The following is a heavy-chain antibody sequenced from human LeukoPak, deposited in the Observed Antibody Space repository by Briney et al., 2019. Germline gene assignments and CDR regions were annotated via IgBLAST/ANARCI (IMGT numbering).Heavy chain of an antibody. CDR2: ISAYNGNT. CDR3: ARALPYRSSTSCYYSKYNWFDP. V-gene: IGHV1-18*04. CDR1: GYTFTSYG. D-gene: IGHD2-2*01. Sequence: GASVKVSFKASGYTFTSYGISWVRQAPGQGLEWMGWISAYNGNTNYAQKLQGRVTMTTDTSTSTAYMELRSLRSDDTAVYYCARALPYRSSTSCYYSKYNWFDPWGQGTLVTVSS. J-gene: IGHJ5*02.